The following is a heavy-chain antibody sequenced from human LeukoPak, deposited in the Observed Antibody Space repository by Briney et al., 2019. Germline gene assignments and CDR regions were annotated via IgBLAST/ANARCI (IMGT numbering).Heavy chain of an antibody. Sequence: SETLSLTCAVSGGSISSNNWWSWVRQPPGKGLEWIGEINHSGSTNYNPSLKSRVTISVDTSKNQFSLKLSSVTAADTAVYYCARGYSSSWYHYYYYMDVWGKGTTVTVSS. D-gene: IGHD6-13*01. CDR1: GGSISSNNW. CDR2: INHSGST. J-gene: IGHJ6*03. V-gene: IGHV4-4*02. CDR3: ARGYSSSWYHYYYYMDV.